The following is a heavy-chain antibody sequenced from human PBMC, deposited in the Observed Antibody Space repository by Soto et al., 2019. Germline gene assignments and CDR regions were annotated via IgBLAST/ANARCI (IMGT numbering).Heavy chain of an antibody. D-gene: IGHD2-8*01. CDR2: IYYSGST. CDR1: GSSISSYY. CDR3: ARRYAGNFDY. V-gene: IGHV4-59*01. Sequence: QVQLQESGPGLVKPSETLSLTCTVSGSSISSYYWSWIRQPPGKGLEWIGYIYYSGSTNYNPSLKSRVTISVDTSKNQFSLKLSSVTAADTAVYYCARRYAGNFDYWGQGTLVTVSS. J-gene: IGHJ4*02.